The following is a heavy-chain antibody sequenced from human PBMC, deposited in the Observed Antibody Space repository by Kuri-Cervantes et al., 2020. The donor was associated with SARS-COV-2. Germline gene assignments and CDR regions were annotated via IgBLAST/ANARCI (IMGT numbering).Heavy chain of an antibody. J-gene: IGHJ4*01. CDR2: IYFTGGT. CDR1: GGSISSNSHY. V-gene: IGHV4-39*01. D-gene: IGHD7-27*01. Sequence: SETLSLTCAVSGGSISSNSHYWGWIRQLPDKGLEWIGTIYFTGGTYYNPSLRSRVTISIDTSKDRFSLKLNSVTATDAAVYYCARRSWAYYFDFWGQGSLVTVSS. CDR3: ARRSWAYYFDF.